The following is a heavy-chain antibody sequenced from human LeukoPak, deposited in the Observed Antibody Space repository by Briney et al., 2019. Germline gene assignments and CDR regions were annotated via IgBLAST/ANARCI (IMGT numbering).Heavy chain of an antibody. CDR1: GFTFSRYW. CDR3: VRDASYYDSRGYYDAFDL. V-gene: IGHV3-7*01. CDR2: IKQDESLI. J-gene: IGHJ3*01. D-gene: IGHD3-22*01. Sequence: GGSLRLACAAYGFTFSRYWMVWVRQAPGKGLGWVANIKQDESLIYYVDSVSGRFTSSRDNAKNSLFLQMNSLRAEDTAVYYCVRDASYYDSRGYYDAFDLWGQGTMVTVSS.